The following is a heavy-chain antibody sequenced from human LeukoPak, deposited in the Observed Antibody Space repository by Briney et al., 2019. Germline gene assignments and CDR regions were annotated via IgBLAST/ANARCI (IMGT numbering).Heavy chain of an antibody. V-gene: IGHV3-64D*09. CDR2: ISSNGGST. CDR1: GFAFSTYA. CDR3: VVSYLYAFDI. D-gene: IGHD5-18*01. Sequence: GGSLRLSCSASGFAFSTYAMHWVRQAPGKGLEYVSSISSNGGSTYYADSVKGRFTISRDNSKSTLYLQMSSLRAEDTAVYYCVVSYLYAFDIWGQGTMVTVSS. J-gene: IGHJ3*02.